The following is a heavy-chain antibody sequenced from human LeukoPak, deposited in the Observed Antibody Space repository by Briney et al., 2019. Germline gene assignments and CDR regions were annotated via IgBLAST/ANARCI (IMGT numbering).Heavy chain of an antibody. V-gene: IGHV1-18*01. J-gene: IGHJ4*02. Sequence: ASVKVSCKASGYTFTSYGISWVRQAPGQGLEWMGWISAYNGNTNYAQKLQGRVTMTTDTSTSTAYMELRSLRSEDTAVYYCAKGTLYYYDSSGYYLDYWGQGTLVTVSS. CDR3: AKGTLYYYDSSGYYLDY. CDR2: ISAYNGNT. CDR1: GYTFTSYG. D-gene: IGHD3-22*01.